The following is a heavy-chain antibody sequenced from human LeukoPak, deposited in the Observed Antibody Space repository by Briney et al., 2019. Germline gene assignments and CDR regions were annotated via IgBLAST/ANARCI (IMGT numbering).Heavy chain of an antibody. D-gene: IGHD6-13*01. J-gene: IGHJ4*02. Sequence: SETLSLTCAVYGGSFSGYYWSWIRQPPGKGLEWIGEINHSGSTNYNPSLKSRVTISVDTSKNQFSLKLSSVTAADTAVYYCARGGPDIAAAGTFGYWGQGTLVTVSS. CDR2: INHSGST. CDR1: GGSFSGYY. CDR3: ARGGPDIAAAGTFGY. V-gene: IGHV4-34*01.